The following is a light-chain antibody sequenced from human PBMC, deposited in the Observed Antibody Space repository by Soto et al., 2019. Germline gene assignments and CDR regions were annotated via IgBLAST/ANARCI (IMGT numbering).Light chain of an antibody. V-gene: IGKV3-20*01. CDR3: QQYGSSPIFN. CDR1: QSVSSSY. Sequence: EIVLTQSPGTLSLSPGERATLSCRASQSVSSSYLAWYQQKPGQAPRLLIYGASSRATGIPDRFSGSGSGTDVTLTISRLEPEDFAVYDCQQYGSSPIFNFGPGTKVDI. J-gene: IGKJ3*01. CDR2: GAS.